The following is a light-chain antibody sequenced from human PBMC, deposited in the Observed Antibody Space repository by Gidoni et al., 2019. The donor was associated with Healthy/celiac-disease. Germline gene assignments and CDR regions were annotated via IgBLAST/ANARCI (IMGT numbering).Light chain of an antibody. V-gene: IGKV1-33*01. Sequence: DIQMTQSPSSLSASVGDRVTITCQASQDISNYLNWYQQKPGKAHKPLIYDASNLETGVPSRFSGSGSGTDFTFTISSLQPEDIATYYCQQYDNLLLSTFXQXTKLEIK. J-gene: IGKJ2*01. CDR1: QDISNY. CDR2: DAS. CDR3: QQYDNLLLST.